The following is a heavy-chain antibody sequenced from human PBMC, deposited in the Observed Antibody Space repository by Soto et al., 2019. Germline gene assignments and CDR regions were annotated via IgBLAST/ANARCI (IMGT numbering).Heavy chain of an antibody. D-gene: IGHD3-9*01. Sequence: ASVKVSCKASGYTFTSYAMHWVRQAPGQRLEWMGWINAGNGNTKYSQKFQGRVTITRDTSASTAYMELSSLRSEDTAVYYCARDRKIAVLRYFDWPGGMDVWGQGTTVTVPS. CDR1: GYTFTSYA. V-gene: IGHV1-3*01. CDR2: INAGNGNT. J-gene: IGHJ6*02. CDR3: ARDRKIAVLRYFDWPGGMDV.